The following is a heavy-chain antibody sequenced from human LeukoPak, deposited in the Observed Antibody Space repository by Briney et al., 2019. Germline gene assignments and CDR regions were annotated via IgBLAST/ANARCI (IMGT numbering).Heavy chain of an antibody. CDR1: GYTFTGYY. CDR3: ARVGVWGLLVYWFDY. Sequence: ASVKVSCKASGYTFTGYYMHWVRQAPGQGLEWMGWINPNSGGTNYAQKFQGRVTMTRDTSISIAYMELSRLRSDDTAVYYCARVGVWGLLVYWFDYWGQGTLVTVSS. J-gene: IGHJ4*02. V-gene: IGHV1-2*02. D-gene: IGHD1-26*01. CDR2: INPNSGGT.